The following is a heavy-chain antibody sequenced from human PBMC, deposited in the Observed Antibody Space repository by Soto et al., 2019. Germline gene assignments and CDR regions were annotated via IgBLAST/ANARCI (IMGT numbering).Heavy chain of an antibody. V-gene: IGHV3-7*01. CDR1: GFTFSNYW. D-gene: IGHD2-15*01. J-gene: IGHJ4*02. CDR2: IRQDGSEK. CDR3: ARVIGYCSGGSCYPFDY. Sequence: GGSLRLSCAASGFTFSNYWMSWVRQAPGKGLEWVANIRQDGSEKYYVDSVKGRFTISRDNAKYSLYLQMNSLRAEDTAVYYCARVIGYCSGGSCYPFDYWGQGTLVTVSS.